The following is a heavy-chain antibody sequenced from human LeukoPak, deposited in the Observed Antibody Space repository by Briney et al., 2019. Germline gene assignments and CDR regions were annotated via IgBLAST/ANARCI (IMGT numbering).Heavy chain of an antibody. D-gene: IGHD1-26*01. CDR3: ARDNGMGYYGGSGYFDY. Sequence: ASVKVSCKASGYTFTGYYMHWVRQAPGQELEWMGWINPKSGGTNYAQKFQGRVTMTRDTSISTAYMELSRLRSDDTAVYYCARDNGMGYYGGSGYFDYWGQGTLVTVSS. CDR2: INPKSGGT. CDR1: GYTFTGYY. V-gene: IGHV1-2*02. J-gene: IGHJ4*02.